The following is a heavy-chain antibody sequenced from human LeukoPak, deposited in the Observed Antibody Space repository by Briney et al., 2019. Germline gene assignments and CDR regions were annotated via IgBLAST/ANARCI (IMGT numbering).Heavy chain of an antibody. CDR3: ASRAGSGYYDH. D-gene: IGHD3-3*01. J-gene: IGHJ4*02. V-gene: IGHV3-53*01. CDR1: GFTVSGSY. Sequence: GGSLRLSCAASGFTVSGSYMSWVRQAPGKGLEWVSMIYSGDTTYYADSVKGRFTISRDNSKNTLYLQMNNLRAEDTAVYYCASRAGSGYYDHWGQGTLVTVSS. CDR2: IYSGDTT.